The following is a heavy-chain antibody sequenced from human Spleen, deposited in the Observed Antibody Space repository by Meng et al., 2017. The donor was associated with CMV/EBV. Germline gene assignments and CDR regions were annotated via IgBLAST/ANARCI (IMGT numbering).Heavy chain of an antibody. Sequence: SISSNNSYWGWIRQAPGKGLEWIGSIYYSGSTYYNAALNSRVIISVDMSKSQFSLTLTSVTAADTAVYYCVAYHGSATFHYNGIDYWGQGTLVTVSS. CDR1: SISSNNSY. CDR2: IYYSGST. V-gene: IGHV4-39*07. D-gene: IGHD3-10*01. CDR3: VAYHGSATFHYNGIDY. J-gene: IGHJ4*02.